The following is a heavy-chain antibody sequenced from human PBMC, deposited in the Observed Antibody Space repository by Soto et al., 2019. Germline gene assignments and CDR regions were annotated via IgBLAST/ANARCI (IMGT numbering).Heavy chain of an antibody. CDR2: ISYDGSNK. CDR1: GFTFSSYA. D-gene: IGHD3-22*01. Sequence: PGGSLRLSCAASGFTFSSYAMHWVRQAPGKGLEWVAVISYDGSNKYYADSVKGRFTISRDNSKNTLYLQMNSLRAEDTAVYYCARWLYYDSSGFEGGGMDVWGQGTTVTVS. V-gene: IGHV3-30-3*01. J-gene: IGHJ6*02. CDR3: ARWLYYDSSGFEGGGMDV.